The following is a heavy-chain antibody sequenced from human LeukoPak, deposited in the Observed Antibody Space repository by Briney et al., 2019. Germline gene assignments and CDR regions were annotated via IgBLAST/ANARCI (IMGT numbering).Heavy chain of an antibody. D-gene: IGHD6-19*01. J-gene: IGHJ4*02. CDR3: AKDLPPYSSGWFYFDY. CDR1: GFTFSSYA. CDR2: ISGSGGST. V-gene: IGHV3-23*01. Sequence: GGSLRLSCAASGFTFSSYAMSWVCQAPGKGLEWVSAISGSGGSTYYADSVKGRFTISRDNSKNTLYLQMNSLRAEDTAVYYCAKDLPPYSSGWFYFDYWGQGTLVTVSS.